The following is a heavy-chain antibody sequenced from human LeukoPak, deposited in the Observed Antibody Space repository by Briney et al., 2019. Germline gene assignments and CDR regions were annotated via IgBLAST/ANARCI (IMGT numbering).Heavy chain of an antibody. Sequence: ASVKVSCKVSGYTLTELSMHWVRQAPGKGLEWMGGFDPEDGETIYAQRFQGRVTMTEDISTDTAYMELSSLRSEDTAVYYCAADQKDGSGSLAYWGQGTLVTVSS. V-gene: IGHV1-24*01. CDR1: GYTLTELS. J-gene: IGHJ4*02. CDR3: AADQKDGSGSLAY. D-gene: IGHD3-10*01. CDR2: FDPEDGET.